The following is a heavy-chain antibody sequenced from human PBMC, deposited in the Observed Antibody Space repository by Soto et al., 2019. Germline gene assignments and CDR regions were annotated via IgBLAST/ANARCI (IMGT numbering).Heavy chain of an antibody. Sequence: GGSLRLSCAASGFTFSSYAMSWVRQAPGKGLEWVSAISGSGGSTYYADSVKGRFTISRDNSKNTLYLQMNSLRAEDTAVYYCATRITMIVVVTTDYWGQGTLVTVSS. D-gene: IGHD3-22*01. CDR3: ATRITMIVVVTTDY. CDR1: GFTFSSYA. J-gene: IGHJ4*02. V-gene: IGHV3-23*01. CDR2: ISGSGGST.